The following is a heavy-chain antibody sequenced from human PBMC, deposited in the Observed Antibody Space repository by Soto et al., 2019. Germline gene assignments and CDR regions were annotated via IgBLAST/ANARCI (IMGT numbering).Heavy chain of an antibody. CDR1: GGSISSSSYY. CDR2: IYYSGST. D-gene: IGHD3-9*01. Sequence: QLQLQESGPGLVKPSETLSLTCTVSGGSISSSSYYWGWIRQPPGKGLEWIGSIYYSGSTYYNPSLKSRVTISVDTSKNQFSLKLSSVTAADTAVYYCAFGFLTGYWPSGIDYWGQGTLVTVSS. V-gene: IGHV4-39*01. CDR3: AFGFLTGYWPSGIDY. J-gene: IGHJ4*02.